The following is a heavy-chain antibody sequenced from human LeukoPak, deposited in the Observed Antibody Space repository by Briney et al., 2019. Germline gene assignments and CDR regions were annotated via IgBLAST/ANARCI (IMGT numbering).Heavy chain of an antibody. J-gene: IGHJ4*02. CDR1: GFTVSSNF. CDR2: INSGGTT. D-gene: IGHD1-14*01. CDR3: ARYAGSD. V-gene: IGHV3-66*01. Sequence: GGSLRLSCAASGFTVSSNFMSWVRQAPGKGLEWVSVINSGGTTYYADSVKGRFTISRDNSKNTLYPQMDSLRAEDTAVYCCARYAGSDWGQGTLVTVSS.